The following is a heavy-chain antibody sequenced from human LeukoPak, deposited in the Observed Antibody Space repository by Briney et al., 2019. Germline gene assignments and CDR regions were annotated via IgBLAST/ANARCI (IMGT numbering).Heavy chain of an antibody. CDR1: GYTFTSYD. D-gene: IGHD3-3*01. CDR3: ARGESYYDFWSGYYGAFDI. V-gene: IGHV1-18*01. CDR2: ISAYNGNT. Sequence: ASVKVSCKASGYTFTSYDINWVRQATGQGLEWMGWISAYNGNTNYAQKLQGRVTMTTDTSTSTAYMELRSLRSDDTAVYYCARGESYYDFWSGYYGAFDIWGQGTMVTVSS. J-gene: IGHJ3*02.